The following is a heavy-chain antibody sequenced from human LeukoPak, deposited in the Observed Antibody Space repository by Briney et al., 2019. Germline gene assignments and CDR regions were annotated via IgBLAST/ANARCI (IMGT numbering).Heavy chain of an antibody. D-gene: IGHD3-22*01. CDR2: IKKDGSEK. CDR3: ASQDSNNAFEI. J-gene: IGHJ3*02. V-gene: IGHV3-7*01. CDR1: GFSFSTSW. Sequence: QPGGSLRLSCAASGFSFSTSWMAWVRQAPGKGLEWVANIKKDGSEKIYGDSVKGRLTISRDNAKSSLFLQMNSLRPEGTAVYYCASQDSNNAFEIWGQGTKVTVSS.